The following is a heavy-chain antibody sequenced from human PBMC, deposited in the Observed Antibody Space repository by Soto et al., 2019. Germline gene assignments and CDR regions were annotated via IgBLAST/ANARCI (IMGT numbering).Heavy chain of an antibody. V-gene: IGHV4-59*01. CDR2: IFYSGST. Sequence: LSLTCTVSGGSIRSYYWTWIRQPPGKRLEWLGYIFYSGSTFYNPALKSRVTISIHTSKSQFSLQLTSLTAADTAVYYCARGAADTAMVDSWGQGTLVTVSS. D-gene: IGHD5-18*01. J-gene: IGHJ4*02. CDR1: GGSIRSYY. CDR3: ARGAADTAMVDS.